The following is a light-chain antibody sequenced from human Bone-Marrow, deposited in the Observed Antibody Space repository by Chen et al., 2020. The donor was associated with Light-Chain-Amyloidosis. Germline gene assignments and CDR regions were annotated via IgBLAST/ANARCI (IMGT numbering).Light chain of an antibody. V-gene: IGLV3-21*02. J-gene: IGLJ3*02. CDR1: NIGSTS. CDR3: YAWDRSSDRPV. CDR2: DDS. Sequence: SYVLTQPSSGSVAPGQTATIACGGNNIGSTSVHWYQQTPGQAPLLVVYDDSDRPSGIPERMAGSNAGNPASLTISRVLARDEADYYCYAWDRSSDRPVFGGGTKLPVL.